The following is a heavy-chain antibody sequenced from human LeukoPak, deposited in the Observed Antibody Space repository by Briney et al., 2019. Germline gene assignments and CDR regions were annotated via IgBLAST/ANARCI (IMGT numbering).Heavy chain of an antibody. Sequence: ASVKVSCKASEYTFTGYYMHWVRQAPGQGLEWMGWINPNSGGTNYAQNFQGRVTMTRDTSISTAYMELSRLRSDDTAVYYCARDHYGDYTFDYWGQGTLVTVSS. D-gene: IGHD4-17*01. CDR3: ARDHYGDYTFDY. V-gene: IGHV1-2*02. CDR1: EYTFTGYY. J-gene: IGHJ4*02. CDR2: INPNSGGT.